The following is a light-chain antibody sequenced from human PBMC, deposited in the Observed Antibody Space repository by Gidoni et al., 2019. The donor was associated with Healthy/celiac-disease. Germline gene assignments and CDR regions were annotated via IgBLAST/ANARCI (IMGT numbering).Light chain of an antibody. CDR2: GAS. J-gene: IGKJ3*01. CDR3: QQYGSSVFT. CDR1: QRVSSSY. Sequence: IVLTQSPGPLSLYPGERATRSCRASQRVSSSYLAWYQQKPGQAPRLLIYGASSRATGIPDRFSGSGSGTVFTLTISRLEPEDFAVYYCQQYGSSVFTFGPGTKVDIK. V-gene: IGKV3-20*01.